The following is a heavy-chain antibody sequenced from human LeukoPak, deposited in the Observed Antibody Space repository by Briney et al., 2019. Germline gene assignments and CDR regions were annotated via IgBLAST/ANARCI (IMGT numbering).Heavy chain of an antibody. CDR1: GYTFTSYA. V-gene: IGHV1-2*02. D-gene: IGHD5-12*01. CDR3: ARGDSGYDHFYHMDV. J-gene: IGHJ6*03. CDR2: INPNSGGT. Sequence: GASVKVSCKASGYTFTSYAMNWVRQAPGQGLEWMGWINPNSGGTNYAQKFQGRVTMTRDTSISTAYMELSRLIFDDTAVYYCARGDSGYDHFYHMDVWGKGTTVTISS.